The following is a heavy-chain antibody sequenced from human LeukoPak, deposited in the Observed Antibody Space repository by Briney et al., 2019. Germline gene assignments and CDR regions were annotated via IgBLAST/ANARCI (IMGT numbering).Heavy chain of an antibody. D-gene: IGHD1-7*01. CDR2: IRSKAYGGTT. CDR3: TRDPKKLLELPDY. J-gene: IGHJ4*02. CDR1: GFTFGDYA. V-gene: IGHV3-49*04. Sequence: GGSLRLSCTASGFTFGDYAMSWVRQAPGKGLEWVGFIRSKAYGGTTECAASVKGRFTISRDDSKSIAYLQMNSLKTEDTAVYYCTRDPKKLLELPDYWGQGTLVTVSS.